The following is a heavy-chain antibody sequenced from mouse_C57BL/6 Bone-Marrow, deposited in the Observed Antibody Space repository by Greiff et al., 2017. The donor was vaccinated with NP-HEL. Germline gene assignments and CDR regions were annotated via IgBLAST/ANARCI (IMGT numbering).Heavy chain of an antibody. CDR3: ARNWITTVVATDAMDY. CDR1: GFNIKDYY. D-gene: IGHD1-1*01. Sequence: EVQLVESGAELVKPGASVKLSCTASGFNIKDYYMHWVKQRTEQGLEWIGRIDPEDGETKYAPKFQGKATITADTSSNTAYLQLSSLTSEDTAVYYCARNWITTVVATDAMDYWGQGTSVTVSS. V-gene: IGHV14-2*01. J-gene: IGHJ4*01. CDR2: IDPEDGET.